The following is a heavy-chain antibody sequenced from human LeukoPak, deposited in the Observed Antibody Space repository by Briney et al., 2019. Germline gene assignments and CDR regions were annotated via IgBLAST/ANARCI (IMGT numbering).Heavy chain of an antibody. CDR2: IKQDGSEK. Sequence: GGSLRLSCAASGFTFSRYWMSWVRQAPEKGLEWVVNIKQDGSEKYYVDSVKGRFTISRDNAKNSLYLQMNSLRAEDTAVYYCARSAGSSSWYEGYYFDYWGQGTLVTVSS. D-gene: IGHD6-13*01. CDR1: GFTFSRYW. V-gene: IGHV3-7*01. J-gene: IGHJ4*02. CDR3: ARSAGSSSWYEGYYFDY.